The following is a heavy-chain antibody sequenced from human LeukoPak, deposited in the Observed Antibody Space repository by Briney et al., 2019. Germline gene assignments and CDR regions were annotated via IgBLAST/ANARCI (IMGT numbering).Heavy chain of an antibody. Sequence: GGSLRLSCAASGFTFSNAWMSWVRQAPGKGLEWVGRIKSKTDGGTTDYAAPVKGRFTISRDDSKNTLYLQMNSLKTEDTAVYYCTTGHYYDSSGYYYVDAFDIWGQGTMVTVSS. D-gene: IGHD3-22*01. V-gene: IGHV3-15*01. CDR1: GFTFSNAW. J-gene: IGHJ3*02. CDR3: TTGHYYDSSGYYYVDAFDI. CDR2: IKSKTDGGTT.